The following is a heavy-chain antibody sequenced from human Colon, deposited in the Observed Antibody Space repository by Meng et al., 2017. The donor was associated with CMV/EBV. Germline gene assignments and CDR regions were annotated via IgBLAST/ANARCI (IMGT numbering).Heavy chain of an antibody. CDR1: GFTFSDYY. CDR3: ARESIAMVRGYGMDV. D-gene: IGHD3-10*01. Sequence: GGSLRLSCAASGFTFSDYYMTWVRQAPGKGLEWLSYISIRDSTIYYADSVRGRFTISRDNANNSLYPQMNSLRAEDTAVYYCARESIAMVRGYGMDVWGQGTTVTVSS. J-gene: IGHJ6*02. CDR2: ISIRDSTI. V-gene: IGHV3-11*01.